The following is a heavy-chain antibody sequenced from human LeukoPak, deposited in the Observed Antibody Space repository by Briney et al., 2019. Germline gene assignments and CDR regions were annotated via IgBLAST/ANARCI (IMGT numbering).Heavy chain of an antibody. CDR3: ARDFGSGDFDY. V-gene: IGHV4-59*01. J-gene: IGHJ4*02. CDR2: IYYSGST. D-gene: IGHD3-3*01. CDR1: GGSISSYY. Sequence: SETLSLTCTVSGGSISSYYWSWIRQPPGKGLEWIGYIYYSGSTNYNPSLKSRVTISVDTSKNQFSLKLSSVTAADTAVDYCARDFGSGDFDYWGQGTLVTVSS.